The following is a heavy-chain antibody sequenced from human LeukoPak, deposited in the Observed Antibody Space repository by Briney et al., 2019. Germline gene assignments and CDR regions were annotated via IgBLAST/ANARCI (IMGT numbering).Heavy chain of an antibody. V-gene: IGHV3-23*01. D-gene: IGHD3-3*01. Sequence: GGSLRLSCAASGFTFSTYGLSWVRQAPGTGLEWVSAISGSGGSTYYADSVKGRFTISRDNSKNTLYLQMNSLRAEDTAVYYCAKEYYDFWSGYPHDYWGQGTLVTVSS. J-gene: IGHJ4*02. CDR1: GFTFSTYG. CDR3: AKEYYDFWSGYPHDY. CDR2: ISGSGGST.